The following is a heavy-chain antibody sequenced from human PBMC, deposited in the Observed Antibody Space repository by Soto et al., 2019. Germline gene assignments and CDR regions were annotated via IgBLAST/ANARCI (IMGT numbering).Heavy chain of an antibody. CDR3: ARDLLGYCSGGSCETDAFDI. Sequence: SVKVSCKASGGTFSSYAISWVRQAPGQGLEWMGGIIPIFGTANYAQKFQGRVTITADESTSTAYMELSSLRSEVTAVYYCARDLLGYCSGGSCETDAFDIWGQGTMVTVSS. CDR1: GGTFSSYA. CDR2: IIPIFGTA. J-gene: IGHJ3*02. D-gene: IGHD2-15*01. V-gene: IGHV1-69*13.